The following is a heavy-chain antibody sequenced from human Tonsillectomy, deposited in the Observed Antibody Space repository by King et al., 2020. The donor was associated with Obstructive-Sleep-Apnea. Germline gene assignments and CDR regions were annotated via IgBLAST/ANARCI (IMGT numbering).Heavy chain of an antibody. CDR3: AREKYNGYANPYYLDY. CDR2: MSSSGKII. D-gene: IGHD1-14*01. Sequence: VQLVESGGGLVKPGGSLRLSCAASGFIFSDYYMSWIRQAPGKGLEWVSYMSSSGKIIYYADSVKGRFTISRDNAKNSLYLQMNSLRAEDTAVYYCAREKYNGYANPYYLDYWGQGTLVTVSS. J-gene: IGHJ4*02. CDR1: GFIFSDYY. V-gene: IGHV3-11*01.